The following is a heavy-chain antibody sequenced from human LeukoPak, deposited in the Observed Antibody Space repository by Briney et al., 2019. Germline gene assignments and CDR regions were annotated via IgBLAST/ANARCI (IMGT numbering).Heavy chain of an antibody. CDR1: GGSISSYY. D-gene: IGHD2-15*01. Sequence: KPSETLSLTCTVSGGSISSYYWSWIRQPPGKGLEWIGYIYYSGSTNYNPSLKSRVTISVDTSKNQFSLTLSSVTAADTAVYYCAREVRWYPHRTGNWFDPWGQGTLVTVSS. V-gene: IGHV4-59*01. CDR2: IYYSGST. J-gene: IGHJ5*02. CDR3: AREVRWYPHRTGNWFDP.